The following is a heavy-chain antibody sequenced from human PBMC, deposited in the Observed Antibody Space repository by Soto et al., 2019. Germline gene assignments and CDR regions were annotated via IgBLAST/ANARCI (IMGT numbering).Heavy chain of an antibody. CDR1: GFTFSSYS. CDR3: ARKTLLDCSSTSCYGGYGYYYYMEV. Sequence: PGGSLRLSCAASGFTFSSYSMNWVRQAPGKGLEWVSYISSSSSTIYYADSVKGRFTISRDNAKNSLYLQMNSLRAEDTAVYYCARKTLLDCSSTSCYGGYGYYYYMEVWGKGTTVTVSS. CDR2: ISSSSSTI. J-gene: IGHJ6*03. D-gene: IGHD2-2*01. V-gene: IGHV3-48*01.